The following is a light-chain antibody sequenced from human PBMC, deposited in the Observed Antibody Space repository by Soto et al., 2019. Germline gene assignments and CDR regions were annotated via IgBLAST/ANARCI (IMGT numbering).Light chain of an antibody. CDR3: QQYNDWPPGGT. CDR2: GAS. V-gene: IGKV3-15*01. J-gene: IGKJ1*01. Sequence: EIVMTQSPATLSVSPGERATLSCRASQSVNNNLAWYQQKPGQAPRLLIYGASTRATGIPARFSGSGSGTEFTLPISSLQSEDFAVYSCQQYNDWPPGGTFGQGTKVEIK. CDR1: QSVNNN.